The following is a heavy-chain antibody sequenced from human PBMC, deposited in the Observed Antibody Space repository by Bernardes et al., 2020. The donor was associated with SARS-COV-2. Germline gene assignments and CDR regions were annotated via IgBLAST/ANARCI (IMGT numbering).Heavy chain of an antibody. CDR1: GFTFSSYD. D-gene: IGHD3-10*01. CDR2: IGTAGDT. Sequence: GGSLRLSCAASGFTFSSYDMHWVRQATGKGLEWVSAIGTAGDTYYPGSVKGRFTISRENAKNSLYLQMNSLRAGDTAVYYCARGLLGSGSYDAFDMWGQGTMVTVSS. V-gene: IGHV3-13*01. CDR3: ARGLLGSGSYDAFDM. J-gene: IGHJ3*02.